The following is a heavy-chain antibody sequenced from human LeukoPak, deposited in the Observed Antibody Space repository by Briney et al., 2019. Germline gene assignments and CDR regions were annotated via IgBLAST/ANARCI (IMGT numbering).Heavy chain of an antibody. CDR1: GFTFSSYA. CDR2: ISSSGSTI. D-gene: IGHD1-26*01. CDR3: ARDWGIVGATDAFDI. Sequence: GGSLRLSCAASGFTFSSYAMSWVRQAPGKGLEWVSYISSSGSTIYYADSVKGRFTISRDNAKNSLYLQMNSLRAEDTAVYYCARDWGIVGATDAFDIWGQGTMVTVSS. V-gene: IGHV3-48*04. J-gene: IGHJ3*02.